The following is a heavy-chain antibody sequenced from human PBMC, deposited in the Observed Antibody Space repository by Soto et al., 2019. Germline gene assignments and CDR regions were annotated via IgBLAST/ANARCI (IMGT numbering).Heavy chain of an antibody. CDR2: ISAYNGNT. D-gene: IGHD3-10*01. V-gene: IGHV1-18*01. CDR3: ARDSATLVPGV. J-gene: IGHJ6*02. Sequence: QVQLVQSGAEVKKPGASVKVSCKASGYTFIRNGISWVRQAPGQGLEWMGWISAYNGNTEYAQKFQGRVTMTTDTSTSTAYMELRNLRSDDTAVDYCARDSATLVPGVWGQGTTVTVSS. CDR1: GYTFIRNG.